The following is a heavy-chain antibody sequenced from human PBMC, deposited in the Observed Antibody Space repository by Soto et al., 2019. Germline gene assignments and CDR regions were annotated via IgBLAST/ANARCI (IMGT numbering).Heavy chain of an antibody. Sequence: PSETLSLTCTVSGGSISSYYWIWIRQPPGKGLEWIGYIYYSGSTNYNPSLKSRVTISVDTSKNQFSLKLSSVTAADTAVYYCARAQSYYDILTGYYGFEPWGQGTLVTVSS. CDR1: GGSISSYY. CDR3: ARAQSYYDILTGYYGFEP. CDR2: IYYSGST. D-gene: IGHD3-9*01. J-gene: IGHJ5*02. V-gene: IGHV4-59*01.